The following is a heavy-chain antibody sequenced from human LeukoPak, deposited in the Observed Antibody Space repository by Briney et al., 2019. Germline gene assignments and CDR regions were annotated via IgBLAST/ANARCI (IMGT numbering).Heavy chain of an antibody. CDR1: GYTFTGYY. J-gene: IGHJ4*02. Sequence: ASVKVSCKASGYTFTGYYMHWVRQAPGQGLEWMGWINPNSGGTNYAQKFQGRVTMTRDTSISTAYMELSRLRSDDTAVYYCARGKRIVAAGISPDFRYWGQGTLVTVSS. CDR3: ARGKRIVAAGISPDFRY. V-gene: IGHV1-2*02. D-gene: IGHD6-13*01. CDR2: INPNSGGT.